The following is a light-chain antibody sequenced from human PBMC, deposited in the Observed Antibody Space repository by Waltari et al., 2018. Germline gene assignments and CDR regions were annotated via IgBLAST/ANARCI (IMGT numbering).Light chain of an antibody. CDR3: CSYAPGNTYV. J-gene: IGLJ1*01. Sequence: QSALTQPASVSGSPGQSITISCTGTSSDVGSYNLVSRYQQSPGKAPKRMILSDRFSGSKSDNTASLTISGLQAEDEADYYCCSYAPGNTYVFGTGTKVTVL. V-gene: IGLV2-23*01. CDR1: SSDVGSYNL.